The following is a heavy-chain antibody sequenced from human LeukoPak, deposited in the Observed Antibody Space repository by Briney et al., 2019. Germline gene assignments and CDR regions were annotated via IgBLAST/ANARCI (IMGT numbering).Heavy chain of an antibody. CDR2: ITSDGSTT. Sequence: PGGSLRLSCAASGFTSSSYWMHWVRQAPGKGLVWVSRITSDGSTTSYADSVKGRFTISRDNAKNTLYLQMNSLRDEDTAVYYCARDGSLPDYWGQGTLVTVSS. CDR3: ARDGSLPDY. D-gene: IGHD2-15*01. J-gene: IGHJ4*02. CDR1: GFTSSSYW. V-gene: IGHV3-74*01.